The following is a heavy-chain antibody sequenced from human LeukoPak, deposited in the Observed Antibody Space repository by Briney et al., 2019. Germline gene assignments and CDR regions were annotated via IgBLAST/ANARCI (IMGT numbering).Heavy chain of an antibody. CDR1: GYTFTGYY. V-gene: IGHV1-2*02. Sequence: ASVKDSXKASGYTFTGYYMHWVRQAPGQGLEWMGWINPNSGGTNYAQKFQGRVTMTRDTSISTAYMELSRLRSDDTAVYYCAREFYYYDSSGYYENWFDPWGQGTLVTVSS. CDR3: AREFYYYDSSGYYENWFDP. CDR2: INPNSGGT. D-gene: IGHD3-22*01. J-gene: IGHJ5*02.